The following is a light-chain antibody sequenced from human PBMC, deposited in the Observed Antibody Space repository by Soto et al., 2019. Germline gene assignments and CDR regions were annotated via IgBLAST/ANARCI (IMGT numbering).Light chain of an antibody. CDR3: ISYTSSSTLI. V-gene: IGLV2-14*03. CDR2: DVT. J-gene: IGLJ2*01. CDR1: SSDLGGYNY. Sequence: QSALTQPASVSGSPGQSITISCTGTSSDLGGYNYVSWYQQHPGKAPKLMIHDVTNRPSGVSNRFSGSKSGNTASLTISGLQAHDEAEYYCISYTSSSTLIFGGGTKLTVL.